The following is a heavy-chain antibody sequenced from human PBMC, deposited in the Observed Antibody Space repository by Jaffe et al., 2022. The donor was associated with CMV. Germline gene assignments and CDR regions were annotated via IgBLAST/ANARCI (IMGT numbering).Heavy chain of an antibody. V-gene: IGHV3-23*01. D-gene: IGHD6-13*01. CDR1: GFTFSSYA. J-gene: IGHJ5*02. CDR2: ISGSGGST. CDR3: ANNPKKIAAAAYTSVWFDP. Sequence: EVQLLESGGGLVQPGGSLRLSCAASGFTFSSYAMSWVRQAPGKGLEWVSAISGSGGSTYYADSVKGRFTISRDNSKNTLYLQMNSLRAEDTAVYYCANNPKKIAAAAYTSVWFDPWGQGTLVTVSS.